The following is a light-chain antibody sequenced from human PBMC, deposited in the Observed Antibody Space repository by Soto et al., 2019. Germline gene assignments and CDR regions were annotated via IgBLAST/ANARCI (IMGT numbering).Light chain of an antibody. J-gene: IGKJ4*01. CDR1: QGISDY. CDR2: AAS. V-gene: IGKV1-27*01. CDR3: QKYDSAPLT. Sequence: DIQMTQSPSSLSASVGDRVTITCRASQGISDYLAWYQQKPGKVPKVLIYAASTLQSGVPSRFGGSGSGTDLTVTMSSLQPEEVATYYWQKYDSAPLTFGGGTTVEVK.